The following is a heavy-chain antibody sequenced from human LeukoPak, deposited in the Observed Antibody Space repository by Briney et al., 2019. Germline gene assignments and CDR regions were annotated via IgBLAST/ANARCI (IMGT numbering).Heavy chain of an antibody. CDR2: MNPNSGNT. Sequence: ASVKVSCKASGYTFTSHDINWVRQATGQGLEWMGWMNPNSGNTGYAQKFQGRVTITRNTSISTAYMELSSLRSEDTAVYYCARAPSNRLGYCSGGSCLGWFDPWGQGTLVTVSS. J-gene: IGHJ5*02. CDR3: ARAPSNRLGYCSGGSCLGWFDP. V-gene: IGHV1-8*03. CDR1: GYTFTSHD. D-gene: IGHD2-15*01.